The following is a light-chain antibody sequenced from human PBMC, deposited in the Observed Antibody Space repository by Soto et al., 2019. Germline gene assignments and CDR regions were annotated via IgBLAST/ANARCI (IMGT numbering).Light chain of an antibody. J-gene: IGKJ1*01. CDR2: AAS. V-gene: IGKV1-17*01. Sequence: DIQMTQSPSSLSASVGDRVTITCRSSQSIREDLGWYQQKPGKAPKRLIYAASSLQSGVPSRFSGSGSGTEFTFTISSLQPEDVATYYCQNFDSAPQTFGQGTKVDIK. CDR3: QNFDSAPQT. CDR1: QSIRED.